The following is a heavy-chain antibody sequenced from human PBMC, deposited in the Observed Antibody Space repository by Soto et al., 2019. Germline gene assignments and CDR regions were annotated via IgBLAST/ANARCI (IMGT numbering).Heavy chain of an antibody. CDR1: GFTFSSHW. CDR2: IKQDGSAK. CDR3: TRERLDS. Sequence: GGSLRLSCATSGFTFSSHWMSWVRQAPGKGLEWVANIKQDGSAKYYVDSVKGRFTISRDNAKNSLSLQMNSLRAEDTAVYYYTRERLDSWGQGTLVTVSS. J-gene: IGHJ5*01. V-gene: IGHV3-7*01.